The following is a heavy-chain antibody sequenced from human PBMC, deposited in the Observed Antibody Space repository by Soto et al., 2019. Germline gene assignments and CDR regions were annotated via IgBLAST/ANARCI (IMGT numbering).Heavy chain of an antibody. D-gene: IGHD3-10*01. J-gene: IGHJ6*03. CDR2: IYYSGST. CDR1: GGSISSGGHY. Sequence: SETLSLTCTVSGGSISSGGHYWSWIRQQPGKGQEWIGYIYYSGSTYYNPSLKSRVTISVDTSKNQFSLKLSSVTAADTAVYYCARGRADNYYYYYMDVWGKGTTVTVSS. V-gene: IGHV4-31*03. CDR3: ARGRADNYYYYYMDV.